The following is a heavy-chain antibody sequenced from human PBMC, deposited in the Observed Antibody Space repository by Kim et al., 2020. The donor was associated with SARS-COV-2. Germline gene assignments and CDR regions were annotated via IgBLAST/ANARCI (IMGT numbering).Heavy chain of an antibody. J-gene: IGHJ3*02. D-gene: IGHD6-19*01. CDR1: GFTFGANW. CDR2: LKTDGIDT. CDR3: ARGAVSASNVFDI. Sequence: GGSLRLSCVASGFTFGANWMHWVRQAPGKGPVWVSRLKTDGIDTTYADSVRGRFTASRDNAKNTLYLEMTGLRVDDTAVYYCARGAVSASNVFDIWGQGTKVTVSS. V-gene: IGHV3-74*03.